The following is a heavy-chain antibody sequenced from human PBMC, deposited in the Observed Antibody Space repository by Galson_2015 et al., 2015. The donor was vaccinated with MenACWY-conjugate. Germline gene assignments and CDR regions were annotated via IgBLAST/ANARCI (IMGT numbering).Heavy chain of an antibody. Sequence: ETLSLPCTVSGYSISSGYYWGWIRRPPGKGLEWIGSIYHSGSTFYNPSLKSRVTISVDTSKNQFSLKLSTVTAADTAVYYCARVRVGYGDFWGQGTLVTVSS. D-gene: IGHD5-12*01. J-gene: IGHJ4*02. CDR2: IYHSGST. CDR1: GYSISSGYY. CDR3: ARVRVGYGDF. V-gene: IGHV4-38-2*02.